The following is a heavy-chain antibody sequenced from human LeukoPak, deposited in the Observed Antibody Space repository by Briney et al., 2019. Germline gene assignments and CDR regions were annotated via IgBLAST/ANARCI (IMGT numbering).Heavy chain of an antibody. Sequence: SETLSLTCTASGDSISTYYWSWIRQPAGRGLEWIGRVYTSGSTNYNPSLKSRVTMSVDTSKNQFSLKLSSVTAADTAVYYCARGVYIAAAQYGYWGQGTLVTVSS. J-gene: IGHJ4*02. CDR2: VYTSGST. CDR3: ARGVYIAAAQYGY. V-gene: IGHV4-4*07. CDR1: GDSISTYY. D-gene: IGHD6-13*01.